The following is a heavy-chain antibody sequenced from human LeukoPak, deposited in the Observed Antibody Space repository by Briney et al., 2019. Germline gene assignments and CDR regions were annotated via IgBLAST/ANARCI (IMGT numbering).Heavy chain of an antibody. CDR2: IYYGGSA. J-gene: IGHJ5*02. Sequence: PSETLSLTCTVSGGSISSSTYYWGWIRQPPGKGLEWIGSIYYGGSAYHNPSLKSRVTLSVDPSKNQFFLNLRSVTATDTAVYYCARQWDILTVNNWFDPWGQGTLVTVSS. CDR3: ARQWDILTVNNWFDP. CDR1: GGSISSSTYY. D-gene: IGHD3-9*01. V-gene: IGHV4-39*01.